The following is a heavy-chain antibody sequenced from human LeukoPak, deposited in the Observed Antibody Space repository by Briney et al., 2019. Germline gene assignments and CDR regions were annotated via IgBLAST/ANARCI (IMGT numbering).Heavy chain of an antibody. CDR2: INPNSGGT. J-gene: IGHJ6*02. CDR1: GYTFTGYY. Sequence: RASVKVSCKASGYTFTGYYMHWVRQAPGQGLEWMEWINPNSGGTNYAQKFQGRVTMTRDTSISTAYMELSRLRSDDTAVYYCARGGDIVVVVAATLEYYYYGMDVWGQGTTVTVSS. CDR3: ARGGDIVVVVAATLEYYYYGMDV. V-gene: IGHV1-2*02. D-gene: IGHD2-15*01.